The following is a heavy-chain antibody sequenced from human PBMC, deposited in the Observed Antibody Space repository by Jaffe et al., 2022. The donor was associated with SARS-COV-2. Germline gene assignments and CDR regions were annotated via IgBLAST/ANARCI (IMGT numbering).Heavy chain of an antibody. CDR2: ISSSSSTM. CDR3: AIYCSSTSCYRLNDPSFDS. V-gene: IGHV3-48*01. CDR1: GFTFSSYS. J-gene: IGHJ4*02. Sequence: EVQLVESGGGLVQPGGSLRLSCAASGFTFSSYSMNWVRQAPGKGLEWVSYISSSSSTMYYADSVKGRFTISRDNAKNSLYLQMNSLRAEDTAVYYCAIYCSSTSCYRLNDPSFDSWGQGTLVTVSS. D-gene: IGHD2-2*01.